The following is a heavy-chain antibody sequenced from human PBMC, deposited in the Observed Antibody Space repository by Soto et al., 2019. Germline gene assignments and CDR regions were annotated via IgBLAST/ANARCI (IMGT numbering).Heavy chain of an antibody. CDR1: GFSLSTYG. V-gene: IGHV3-23*01. J-gene: IGHJ4*02. CDR3: AYGGSCDY. D-gene: IGHD1-26*01. Sequence: EVQLLESGGGLVQPGGSLRLSCAASGFSLSTYGVTWVRQAPGKGLEWVSGFSGGSGTTHYADSVKGRFSITRDNSKNTAHLEMNSLRAEDTAVYYCAYGGSCDYWGQGTQVTVSS. CDR2: FSGGSGTT.